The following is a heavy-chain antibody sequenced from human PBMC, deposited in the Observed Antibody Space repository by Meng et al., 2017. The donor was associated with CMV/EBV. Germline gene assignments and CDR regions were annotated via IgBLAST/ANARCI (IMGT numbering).Heavy chain of an antibody. D-gene: IGHD6-6*01. CDR2: ISAYNGNT. J-gene: IGHJ6*02. CDR3: ARDTSIAARRLEYYGMDV. V-gene: IGHV1-18*01. Sequence: GGSLRLSCKASGYTFTSYGISWVRQAPGQGLEWMGWISAYNGNTNYAQKLQGRVTMTTDTSTSTAYMELRSLRSDDTAVYYCARDTSIAARRLEYYGMDVWGQGTTVTVSS. CDR1: GYTFTSYG.